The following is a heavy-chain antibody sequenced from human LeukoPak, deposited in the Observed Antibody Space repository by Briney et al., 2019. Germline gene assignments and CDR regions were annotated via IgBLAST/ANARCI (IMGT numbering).Heavy chain of an antibody. J-gene: IGHJ4*02. D-gene: IGHD3-10*01. CDR1: GFTFSSYA. V-gene: IGHV3-30*04. CDR3: ARDYGSGSPDY. CDR2: ISYDGSNK. Sequence: GGSLRLSCAASGFTFSSYAMHWVRQAPGKGLEWVAVISYDGSNKYYADSVKGRFTISRDNSKNTLYLQMNSLRAEDTAVYYCARDYGSGSPDYWGQGTLVTLSS.